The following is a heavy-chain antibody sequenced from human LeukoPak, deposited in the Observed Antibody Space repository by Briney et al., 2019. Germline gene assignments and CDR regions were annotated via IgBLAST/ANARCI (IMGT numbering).Heavy chain of an antibody. CDR3: ARANSLITFGVVIVQQGYYFDY. CDR1: GGTFSSNA. J-gene: IGHJ4*02. Sequence: ASVKVSCKVSGGTFSSNAISWVRQAPGQGLEWMGGIIPIFNIVNYAQKFQGRVTIIADKSASTAYMELSSLRFEDTAVYYCARANSLITFGVVIVQQGYYFDYWGQGTLVTVSS. CDR2: IIPIFNIV. V-gene: IGHV1-69*10. D-gene: IGHD3-16*02.